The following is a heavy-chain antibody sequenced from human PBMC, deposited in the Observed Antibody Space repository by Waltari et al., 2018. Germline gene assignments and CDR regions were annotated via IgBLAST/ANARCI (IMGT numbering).Heavy chain of an antibody. Sequence: EVQLVESGGGLVQPGGSLSLSCATSRFTFSIYWRTWVGQAPGKGLEWVANIKPDGSVKNYVDSVKGRFTISRDNSKNSLFLQMDSLRAEDTAVYYCARNKFHLDWGKGALVTVSS. V-gene: IGHV3-7*01. CDR2: IKPDGSVK. CDR3: ARNKFHLD. CDR1: RFTFSIYW. J-gene: IGHJ1*01.